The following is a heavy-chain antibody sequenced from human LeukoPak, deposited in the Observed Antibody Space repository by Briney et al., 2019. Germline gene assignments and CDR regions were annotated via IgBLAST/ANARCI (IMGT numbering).Heavy chain of an antibody. V-gene: IGHV3-49*04. CDR2: IRSKTYVATT. CDR3: TRAIITTFVFDV. Sequence: PGRSLRLSCTASGFTFGNYAMSWVRQAPGKGLEWVAVIRSKTYVATTEYAASVEGRFTISKDDSKRIDYLQMNNLKTEDTAVYYCTRAIITTFVFDVWGQGTMVTVSS. CDR1: GFTFGNYA. D-gene: IGHD3-16*01. J-gene: IGHJ3*01.